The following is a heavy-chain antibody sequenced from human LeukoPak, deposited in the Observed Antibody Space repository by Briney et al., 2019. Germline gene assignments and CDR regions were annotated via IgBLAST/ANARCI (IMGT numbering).Heavy chain of an antibody. J-gene: IGHJ6*03. CDR2: ISWNSGSI. V-gene: IGHV3-9*01. CDR3: AKDALPLEIYYYYYYMDV. D-gene: IGHD5/OR15-5a*01. CDR1: GFTFSTYW. Sequence: GGSLRLSCAASGFTFSTYWMHWVRQAPGKGLEWVSGISWNSGSIGYADSVKGRFTISRDNAKNSLYLQMNSLRAEDTAVYYCAKDALPLEIYYYYYYMDVWGKGTTVTVSS.